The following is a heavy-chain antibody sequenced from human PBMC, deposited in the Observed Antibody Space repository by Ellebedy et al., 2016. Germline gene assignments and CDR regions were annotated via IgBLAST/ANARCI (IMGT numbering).Heavy chain of an antibody. Sequence: GESLKISXAASGFTFSDSAIHWVRQASGKGLEWVGRIRYKADSYATSYAASVKGRFTISRDDLKNTAYLQMNSLKTEDTAVYYCTSVTAAATLTREPDYWGQGTLVSVSS. J-gene: IGHJ4*02. CDR3: TSVTAAATLTREPDY. D-gene: IGHD6-13*01. CDR2: IRYKADSYAT. CDR1: GFTFSDSA. V-gene: IGHV3-73*01.